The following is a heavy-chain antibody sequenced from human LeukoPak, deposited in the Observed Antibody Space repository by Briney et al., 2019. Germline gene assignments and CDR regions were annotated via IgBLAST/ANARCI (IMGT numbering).Heavy chain of an antibody. CDR3: ASVPEYYGMDV. J-gene: IGHJ6*02. CDR1: GGTFSSYA. D-gene: IGHD3-10*02. CDR2: IIPILGIA. V-gene: IGHV1-69*04. Sequence: ASVKVSCKASGGTFSSYAISWVRQAPGQGLEWMGRIIPILGIANYAQKFQGRVTITADKSTSTAYMELSSLRSEDTAVYYCASVPEYYGMDVWGPGTTVTASS.